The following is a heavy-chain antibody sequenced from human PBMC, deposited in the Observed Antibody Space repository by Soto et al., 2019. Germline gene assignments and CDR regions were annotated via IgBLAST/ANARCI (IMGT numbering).Heavy chain of an antibody. V-gene: IGHV1-69*01. D-gene: IGHD6-6*01. CDR3: ARGRSSPNVDT. CDR2: LIPIFGAA. J-gene: IGHJ5*02. CDR1: GGTFTNYV. Sequence: QVQLVQSGAEVRKPGSSVKVSCKISGGTFTNYVISWLRQAPGQGLEWMGGLIPIFGAANLAQKFQVRVTINADESTSTVNMELSSLTSEDTAVYYCARGRSSPNVDTWGQGTLVTVSA.